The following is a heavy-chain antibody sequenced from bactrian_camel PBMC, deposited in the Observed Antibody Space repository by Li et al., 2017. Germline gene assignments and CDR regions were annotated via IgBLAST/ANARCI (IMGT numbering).Heavy chain of an antibody. D-gene: IGHD2*01. Sequence: HVQLVESGGGSVQTGGSLRLSCVMSGYLYSRYRMAWFRQAPGKEREGVAVLYPSGDRTYYTDAVRDRFTISKDNANHSLYLQMNSLRTEDTAVYMCAVGWTCDPRLGQGTQVTVS. CDR2: LYPSGDRT. CDR1: GYLYSRYR. V-gene: IGHV3S1*01. J-gene: IGHJ4*01.